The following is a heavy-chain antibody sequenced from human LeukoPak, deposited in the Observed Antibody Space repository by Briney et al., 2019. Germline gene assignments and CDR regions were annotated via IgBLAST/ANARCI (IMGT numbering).Heavy chain of an antibody. Sequence: SETLSLTCGVSGGSFSGYYWSWIRQSPGKGREWIGEINESGSTDYNPSLMSRGTISLDTSKNQFSLKLSSMTAADTATYYCARSGGLKIRGFMIFFRLGGYYSGMDVWGQGTTVSVSS. J-gene: IGHJ6*02. CDR3: ARSGGLKIRGFMIFFRLGGYYSGMDV. CDR2: INESGST. V-gene: IGHV4-34*01. D-gene: IGHD3-10*01. CDR1: GGSFSGYY.